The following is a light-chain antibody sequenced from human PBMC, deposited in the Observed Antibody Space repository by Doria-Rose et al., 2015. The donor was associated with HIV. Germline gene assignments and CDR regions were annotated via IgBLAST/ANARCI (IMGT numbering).Light chain of an antibody. J-gene: IGKJ1*01. Sequence: EIVLTQSPGTLSLSHGERATLSCRASQSFSSTYLAWYQQKPGQAPSLLIYDGSTRATGIPDRFSASGSGTDFTLTINRLEPEDFALYYCHQYGTSWTFGQGTKVEI. CDR2: DGS. CDR1: QSFSSTY. V-gene: IGKV3-20*01. CDR3: HQYGTSWT.